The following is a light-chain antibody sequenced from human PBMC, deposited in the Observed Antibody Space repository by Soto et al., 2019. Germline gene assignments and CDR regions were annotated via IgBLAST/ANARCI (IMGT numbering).Light chain of an antibody. J-gene: IGLJ2*01. CDR2: DVS. CDR3: SSYTTTSTWV. Sequence: QSVLTQPASVSGSPGQSITISCTGTITDVGSSNYVSWYKQHPGKAPKLMIYDVSNRPSGFSNRFSGSKSGNTASLTISGLQAEDEADYYCSSYTTTSTWVFGGGTKVTVL. V-gene: IGLV2-14*01. CDR1: ITDVGSSNY.